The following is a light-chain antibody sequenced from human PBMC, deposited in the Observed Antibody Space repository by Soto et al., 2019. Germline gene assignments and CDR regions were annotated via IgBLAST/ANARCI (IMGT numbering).Light chain of an antibody. CDR2: GAS. CDR3: QQYGSSPWT. J-gene: IGKJ1*01. V-gene: IGKV3-20*01. Sequence: ETGLTQSLGTLSLSPEERATLSCRASQSISSSLAWYQQRPGQPPRLLIYGASSRATGIPDRFSGSGSGTDFTLTISRLEPEDFAVYYCQQYGSSPWTSGQGTKVAIK. CDR1: QSISSS.